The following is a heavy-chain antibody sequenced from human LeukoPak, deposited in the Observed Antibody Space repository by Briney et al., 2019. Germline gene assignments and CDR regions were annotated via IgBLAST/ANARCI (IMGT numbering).Heavy chain of an antibody. D-gene: IGHD2-2*01. Sequence: GRSLRLSCAASGFTFDNYAMHWVRQAPGKGLEWVSGISWNSARIDYADSVKGRFTISRDNVKNSLYLQMNSLRAEDSAFYYCAKDYCTTTTCSRLDYWGQGTLVSVSS. V-gene: IGHV3-9*01. CDR2: ISWNSARI. CDR3: AKDYCTTTTCSRLDY. J-gene: IGHJ4*02. CDR1: GFTFDNYA.